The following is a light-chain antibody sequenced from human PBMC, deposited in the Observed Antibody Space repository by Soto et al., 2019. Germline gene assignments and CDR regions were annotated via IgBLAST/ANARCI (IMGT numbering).Light chain of an antibody. J-gene: IGKJ2*01. CDR1: QSVGTS. V-gene: IGKV3-15*01. Sequence: VVLTQSPGILSVSPGEGVTISCRASQSVGTSMDWYQQKPGQAPRLLIFGASTRVTGIPARFSGSKSGTEFTLTITSLQSDDFAVNYCQQYNSGSDYTFGAGTKLEIK. CDR3: QQYNSGSDYT. CDR2: GAS.